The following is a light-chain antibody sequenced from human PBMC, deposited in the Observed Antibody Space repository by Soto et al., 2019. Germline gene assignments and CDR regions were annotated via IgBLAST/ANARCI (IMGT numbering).Light chain of an antibody. J-gene: IGLJ1*01. CDR3: CSYAGSSTPLI. CDR2: EVS. CDR1: SSDVGSYNL. V-gene: IGLV2-23*02. Sequence: QSVLTQPASVSGPPGQSITISCTGTSSDVGSYNLVSWYQQHPGKAPKLMIYEVSKRPSGVSNRFSGSKSGNTASLTISGLQAEDEADYYCCSYAGSSTPLIFGTGTKVTV.